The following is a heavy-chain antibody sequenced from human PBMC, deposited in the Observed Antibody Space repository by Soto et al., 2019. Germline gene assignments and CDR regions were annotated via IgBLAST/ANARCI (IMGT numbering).Heavy chain of an antibody. CDR3: ARVRLGEKHWYYFDY. J-gene: IGHJ4*02. CDR2: IIPIFGTA. V-gene: IGHV1-69*01. CDR1: GGTFSSYA. D-gene: IGHD3-16*01. Sequence: QVQLVQSGAEVKKPGSSVKVSCKASGGTFSSYAISWVRQAPGQGLEWMGGIIPIFGTANYAQKFQGRVTITADESTSTAYMELSGLRSEDTAVYYCARVRLGEKHWYYFDYWGQGTLVTVSS.